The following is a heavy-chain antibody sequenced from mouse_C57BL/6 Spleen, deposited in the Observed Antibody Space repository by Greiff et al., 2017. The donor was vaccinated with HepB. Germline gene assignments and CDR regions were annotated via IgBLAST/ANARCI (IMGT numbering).Heavy chain of an antibody. J-gene: IGHJ3*01. CDR1: GYTFTDYE. Sequence: QVHVKQSGAELVRPGASVTLSCNASGYTFTDYEMHLVLPTPVHVLEWIGAIDPESGGTAYNQKFKGKAILTADKSSSTAYMELRSLTSEDSAVYYCTRQGTTVVATDWFAYWGQGTLVTVSA. CDR2: IDPESGGT. CDR3: TRQGTTVVATDWFAY. D-gene: IGHD1-1*01. V-gene: IGHV1-15*01.